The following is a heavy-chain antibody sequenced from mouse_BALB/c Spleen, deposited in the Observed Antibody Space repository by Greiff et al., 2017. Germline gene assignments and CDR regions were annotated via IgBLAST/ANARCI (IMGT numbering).Heavy chain of an antibody. J-gene: IGHJ4*01. CDR3: ARWVYGYHYAMDY. D-gene: IGHD2-2*01. Sequence: VQLQQSGPSLVKPSQTLSLTCSVTGDSITSCYWNWIRKFPGNKLEYMGYISYSGSTYYNPSLKSRISITRDTSKNQYYLQLNSVPTEDTATYYCARWVYGYHYAMDYWGQGTSVTVSS. V-gene: IGHV3-8*02. CDR1: GDSITSCY. CDR2: ISYSGST.